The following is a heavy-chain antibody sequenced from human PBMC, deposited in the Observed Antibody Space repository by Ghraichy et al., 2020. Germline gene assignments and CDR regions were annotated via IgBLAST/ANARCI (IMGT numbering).Heavy chain of an antibody. CDR3: ARALNTLYYSGLGSPLMDV. CDR1: RGSVSSSSYY. V-gene: IGHV4-61*01. CDR2: IHYRGST. Sequence: SETLSLTCTVSRGSVSSSSYYWSWIRQPPGKGLEWIGYIHYRGSTNYNPSLKSRVTISLDTSRNQVSLTLTSVTAADTAVYYCARALNTLYYSGLGSPLMDVWGQGTTVTVSS. D-gene: IGHD3-10*01. J-gene: IGHJ6*02.